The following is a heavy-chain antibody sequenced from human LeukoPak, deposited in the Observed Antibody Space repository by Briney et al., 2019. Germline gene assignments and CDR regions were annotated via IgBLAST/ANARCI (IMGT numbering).Heavy chain of an antibody. CDR2: IYTSGST. V-gene: IGHV4-61*02. D-gene: IGHD1-26*01. CDR1: GVSISSGSYY. J-gene: IGHJ4*02. CDR3: ARVFVYGGSYPFDY. Sequence: SETLSLTCTVSGVSISSGSYYWRWIRQPAGKGLEWIGRIYTSGSTNYNPSLKSRVTISVDTSKNQFSLKLSSVTAADTAVYHCARVFVYGGSYPFDYWGQGTLVTVSS.